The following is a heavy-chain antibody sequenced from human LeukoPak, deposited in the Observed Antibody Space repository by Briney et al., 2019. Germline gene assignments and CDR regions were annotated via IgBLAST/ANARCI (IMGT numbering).Heavy chain of an antibody. CDR3: ARALSSGWYVWGYYFDY. D-gene: IGHD6-19*01. Sequence: GGSLRLSCEGSGFTFDDYTMHWVRQAPGKGLEWVSVIYSGGSTYYADSVKGRFTISRDNSKNTLYLQMNSLRAEDTAVYYCARALSSGWYVWGYYFDYWGQGTLVTVSS. V-gene: IGHV3-53*01. CDR2: IYSGGST. CDR1: GFTFDDYT. J-gene: IGHJ4*02.